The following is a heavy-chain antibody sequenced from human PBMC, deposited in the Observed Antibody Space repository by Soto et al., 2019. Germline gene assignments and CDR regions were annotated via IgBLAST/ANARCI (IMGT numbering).Heavy chain of an antibody. J-gene: IGHJ4*02. CDR2: INHSGST. V-gene: IGHV4-30-2*01. CDR1: GDSISSGGYS. Sequence: PSETLSLTCAVSGDSISSGGYSWNWIRQQPGKGLDWIGDINHSGSTNYNPSLESRVTISVDRFKKQFSLTLSSVTAADTAVYYCARGVLRHIDLSGERGNYFDYWGQGNLVTVSS. D-gene: IGHD3-9*01. CDR3: ARGVLRHIDLSGERGNYFDY.